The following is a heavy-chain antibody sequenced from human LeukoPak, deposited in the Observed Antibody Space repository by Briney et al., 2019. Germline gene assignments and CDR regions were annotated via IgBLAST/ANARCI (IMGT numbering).Heavy chain of an antibody. V-gene: IGHV1-69*05. J-gene: IGHJ6*03. Sequence: GASVKVSCKASGGTFSSYAISWVRQAPGQGLEWMGRIIPIFGTANYAQKFQGRVTITTDESTSTAYMELSSLRSDDTAVYYCARGVLGYYYYMDVWGKGTTVTVSS. CDR1: GGTFSSYA. D-gene: IGHD3-16*01. CDR2: IIPIFGTA. CDR3: ARGVLGYYYYMDV.